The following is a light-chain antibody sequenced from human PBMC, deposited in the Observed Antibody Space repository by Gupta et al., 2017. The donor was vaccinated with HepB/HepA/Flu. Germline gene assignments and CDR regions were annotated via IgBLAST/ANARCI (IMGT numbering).Light chain of an antibody. J-gene: IGKJ5*01. Sequence: DIQMTQSPSTLSASVGDRVTTACRASQSISTWLAWYQQEPGKAPKVLIYRASTLESEVPSRFSGSGSGTEFSLTISSLQPDDFATYYCQQYDSYPITFGQGTRLEIK. CDR2: RAS. V-gene: IGKV1-5*03. CDR3: QQYDSYPIT. CDR1: QSISTW.